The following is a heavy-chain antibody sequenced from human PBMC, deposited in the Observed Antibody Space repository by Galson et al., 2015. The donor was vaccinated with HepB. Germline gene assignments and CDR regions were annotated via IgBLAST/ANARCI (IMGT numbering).Heavy chain of an antibody. CDR2: IDPNDSYS. D-gene: IGHD3-22*01. Sequence: QSGAEVKKPGESLRISCKGSGYSFTSYWISWVRQMPGKGLEWMGRIDPNDSYSNYSPSFQGHVTISADKSISTAYVQWSSLKASDPAMYYCARHYYDSSGYYFGPGIDYWGQGTLVTVSS. V-gene: IGHV5-10-1*01. J-gene: IGHJ4*02. CDR3: ARHYYDSSGYYFGPGIDY. CDR1: GYSFTSYW.